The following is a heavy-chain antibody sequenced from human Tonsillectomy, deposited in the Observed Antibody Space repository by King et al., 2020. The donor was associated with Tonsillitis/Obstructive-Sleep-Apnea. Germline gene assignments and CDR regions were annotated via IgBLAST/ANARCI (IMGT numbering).Heavy chain of an antibody. Sequence: VQLVQSGAEVKKPGASVKVSCKVSGYTLTELSMHWVRQAPGKGLEWMGGFDPEDGETIYAQKFQGRVTMTEDTSTDTAYMELGILRSEDTAVYYCATAGGNYGSGSTRALEYWGRRTLVTVSS. J-gene: IGHJ4*02. CDR1: GYTLTELS. V-gene: IGHV1-24*01. CDR3: ATAGGNYGSGSTRALEY. D-gene: IGHD3-10*01. CDR2: FDPEDGET.